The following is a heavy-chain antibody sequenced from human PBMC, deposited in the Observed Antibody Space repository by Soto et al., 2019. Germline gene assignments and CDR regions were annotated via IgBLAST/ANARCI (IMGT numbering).Heavy chain of an antibody. CDR2: INPNSGGT. D-gene: IGHD3-9*01. CDR1: VYTFTVYY. Sequence: ASVTVSCTASVYTFTVYYIHWVRQAPGQGLEWMGWINPNSGGTNYAQKFQGRVTMTRDTSISTAYMELSRLRSDDTAVYYCAREYYDILTGYGGAFDIWGQGTMVTVSS. J-gene: IGHJ3*02. V-gene: IGHV1-2*02. CDR3: AREYYDILTGYGGAFDI.